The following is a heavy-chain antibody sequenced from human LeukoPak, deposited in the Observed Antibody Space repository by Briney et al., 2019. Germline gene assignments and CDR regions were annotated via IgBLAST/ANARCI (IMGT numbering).Heavy chain of an antibody. CDR3: ARVRLSGYSGYDKYYFDY. Sequence: SQTLSLTCTVSGGSISSGGYYWSWIRQPPGKGLEWIGYIYHSGSTYYNPSLKSRVTISVDRSKNQFSLKLSSVTAADTAVYYCARVRLSGYSGYDKYYFDYWGQGTLVTVSS. CDR1: GGSISSGGYY. V-gene: IGHV4-30-2*01. CDR2: IYHSGST. D-gene: IGHD5-12*01. J-gene: IGHJ4*02.